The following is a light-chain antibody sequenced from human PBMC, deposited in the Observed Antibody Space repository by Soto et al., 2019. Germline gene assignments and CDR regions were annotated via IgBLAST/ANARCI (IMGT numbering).Light chain of an antibody. V-gene: IGKV1-27*01. J-gene: IGKJ4*01. CDR1: QGISNY. CDR3: QNYNSAPFT. Sequence: DIQMTQSPSSLSASVGDRVIITCRASQGISNYLAWYQQKPGKVPKLLIYAASTLQSGVPSRFSGSGSGTDVTLTIRSLQPEDVASYFCQNYNSAPFTFGGGTNVEIK. CDR2: AAS.